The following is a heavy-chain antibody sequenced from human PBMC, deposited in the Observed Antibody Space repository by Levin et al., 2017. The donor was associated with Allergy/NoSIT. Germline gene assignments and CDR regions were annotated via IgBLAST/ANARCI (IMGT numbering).Heavy chain of an antibody. CDR3: ASRIRITGNNWFDP. D-gene: IGHD3-3*01. J-gene: IGHJ5*02. Sequence: PGGSLRLSCAASGFTFSSYSMNWVRQAPGKGLEWVSYISSSSSTIYYADSVKGRFTISRDNAKNSLYLQMNSLRDEDTAVYYCASRIRITGNNWFDPWGQGTLVTVSS. CDR2: ISSSSSTI. V-gene: IGHV3-48*02. CDR1: GFTFSSYS.